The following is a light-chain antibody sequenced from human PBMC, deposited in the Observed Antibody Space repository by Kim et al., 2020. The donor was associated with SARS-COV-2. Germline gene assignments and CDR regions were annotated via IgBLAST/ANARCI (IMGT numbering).Light chain of an antibody. CDR3: NSRDSNDNVV. V-gene: IGLV3-19*01. CDR2: GKN. CDR1: SLRSYY. J-gene: IGLJ2*01. Sequence: VALGQTVRITCQGDSLRSYYATWYQQKPGEAPIVVIYGKNNRPSGIPDRFSGSSSGNTASLTITATQAGDEADYYCNSRDSNDNVVFGGGTKLTVL.